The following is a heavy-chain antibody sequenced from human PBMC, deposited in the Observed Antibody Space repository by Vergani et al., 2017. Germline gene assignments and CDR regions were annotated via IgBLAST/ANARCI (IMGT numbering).Heavy chain of an antibody. Sequence: EVQLVQSGAEVKKPGASLKISCKGSGYSFTSYCIGWVRQRPGKGLEWMGIIYPGDTDTRYSPSFQGQVTISADKSNSTAYLQWGSLKASDTAMYYCARRVVQAATGGAFDIGGQGTMVTVSS. CDR3: ARRVVQAATGGAFDI. V-gene: IGHV5-51*03. J-gene: IGHJ3*02. D-gene: IGHD2-2*01. CDR1: GYSFTSYC. CDR2: IYPGDTDT.